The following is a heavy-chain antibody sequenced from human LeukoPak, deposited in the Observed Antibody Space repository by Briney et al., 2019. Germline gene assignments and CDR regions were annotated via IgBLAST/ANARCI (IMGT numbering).Heavy chain of an antibody. CDR2: ISSSGSTI. V-gene: IGHV3-48*04. Sequence: PGGSLRLSCAASGFTFSSYSMNWVRQAPGKGLEWVSYISSSGSTIYYADSVKGRFTISGDNAKNSLYLQMDSLRAEDTAVYYCARGPSSPLTHWGQGTLVTVSS. CDR1: GFTFSSYS. J-gene: IGHJ4*02. D-gene: IGHD6-6*01. CDR3: ARGPSSPLTH.